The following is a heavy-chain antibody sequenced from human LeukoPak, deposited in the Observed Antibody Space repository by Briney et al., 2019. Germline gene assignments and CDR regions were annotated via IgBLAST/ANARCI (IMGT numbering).Heavy chain of an antibody. J-gene: IGHJ4*02. V-gene: IGHV4-4*07. CDR3: ARGGKATVVTM. CDR1: GGSINSYY. D-gene: IGHD4-23*01. Sequence: SETLSLTCTVSGGSINSYYWTWIRQSAGKGLKWIGRMYSSGSTNYNPSLKSRVSMSMDTSKNQFSVKLTSVTAADTAVYYCARGGKATVVTMWGQGILVTVSS. CDR2: MYSSGST.